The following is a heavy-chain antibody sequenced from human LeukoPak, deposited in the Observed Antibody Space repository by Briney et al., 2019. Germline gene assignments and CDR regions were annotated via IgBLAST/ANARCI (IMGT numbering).Heavy chain of an antibody. CDR3: ARVGYDSSGWNYYYYMDV. J-gene: IGHJ6*03. CDR2: ISAYNGNT. D-gene: IGHD3-22*01. Sequence: GASVKVSCKASGYTFTSYGISWVRQAPGQGLEWMGWISAYNGNTNYAQKLQGRVTMTTDTSTSTAYMERRSLRSDDTAVYYCARVGYDSSGWNYYYYMDVWGKGTTVTVSS. CDR1: GYTFTSYG. V-gene: IGHV1-18*01.